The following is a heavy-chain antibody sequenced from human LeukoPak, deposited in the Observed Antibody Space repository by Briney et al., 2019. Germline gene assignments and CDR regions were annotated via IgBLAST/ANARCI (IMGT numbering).Heavy chain of an antibody. D-gene: IGHD2-15*01. CDR2: ISGSDGST. V-gene: IGHV3-23*01. CDR3: AKGRGYCTSGSCYSAY. J-gene: IGHJ4*02. CDR1: GFTFSNYA. Sequence: GGSLRLSCTASGFTFSNYAMSWVRQAPGKGLEWVSTISGSDGSTYYADSVKGRFTISRDNSKNTLYLQMNSLRVEDTAIYYCAKGRGYCTSGSCYSAYWGQGTLVTVSS.